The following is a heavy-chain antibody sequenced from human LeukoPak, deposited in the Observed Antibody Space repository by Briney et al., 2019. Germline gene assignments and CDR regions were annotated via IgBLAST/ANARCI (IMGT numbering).Heavy chain of an antibody. V-gene: IGHV4-59*01. CDR3: ARGSDFWSGYYTVDY. Sequence: SETLSLTCAVYGGSFSRYSWSWVRQPPGKGLEWIGYIYYSGSTNYNPSLKSRVTISVDTSKNQFSLKLSSVTAADTAVYYCARGSDFWSGYYTVDYWGQGTLVTVSS. CDR1: GGSFSRYS. D-gene: IGHD3-3*01. J-gene: IGHJ4*02. CDR2: IYYSGST.